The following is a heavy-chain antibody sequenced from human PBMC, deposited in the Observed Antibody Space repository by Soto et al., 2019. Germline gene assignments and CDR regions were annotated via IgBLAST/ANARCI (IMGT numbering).Heavy chain of an antibody. J-gene: IGHJ5*02. D-gene: IGHD3-22*01. Sequence: PGGSLRLSCAASGFTFNSYATHWVRQAPGKGLEWVAIISYDGSNKYYADSVKGRFTISRDYSKNTLYLQMNSLRAEDTAVYYCARDPTPSGYSQRGIDPWGQGTLVTVSS. V-gene: IGHV3-30-3*01. CDR1: GFTFNSYA. CDR3: ARDPTPSGYSQRGIDP. CDR2: ISYDGSNK.